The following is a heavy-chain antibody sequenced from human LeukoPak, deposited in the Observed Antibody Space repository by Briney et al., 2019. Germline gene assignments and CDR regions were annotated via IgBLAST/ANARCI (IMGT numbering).Heavy chain of an antibody. J-gene: IGHJ4*02. CDR2: ISSSSSYI. Sequence: GGSLRLSCAASGFTFSSYSMNWVRQAPGKGLEWVSSISSSSSYIYYADSVKGRFTISRDNAKNSLYLQMNSLRAEDTAVYYCERDGRSSGYVDYWGQGTLVTVSS. CDR1: GFTFSSYS. D-gene: IGHD3-22*01. CDR3: ERDGRSSGYVDY. V-gene: IGHV3-21*01.